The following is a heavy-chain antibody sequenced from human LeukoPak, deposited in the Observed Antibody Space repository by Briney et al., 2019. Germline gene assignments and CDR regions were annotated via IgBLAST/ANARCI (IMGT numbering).Heavy chain of an antibody. CDR1: GGSIRNNGYY. Sequence: PSETLSLTCTVSGGSIRNNGYYWNWIRHLPGKGLEWTGDVYHSGRSFYNPSLKTRLSITVDTSKNQFSLKLTSVTAADTAVYYCARYFYGSGGPRQEFDYWGQGILVAVSS. CDR3: ARYFYGSGGPRQEFDY. CDR2: VYHSGRS. J-gene: IGHJ4*02. V-gene: IGHV4-31*03. D-gene: IGHD3-10*01.